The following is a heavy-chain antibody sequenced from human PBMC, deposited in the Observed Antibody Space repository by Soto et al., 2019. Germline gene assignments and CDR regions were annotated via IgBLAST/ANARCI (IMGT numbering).Heavy chain of an antibody. Sequence: PGGSLRLSCAASGFTFSSYSMNWVRQAPGKGLEWVSYISSGSSTIYYADSVKGRFTISRDNAKNSLYLQMSSLRDEDTAVYYCARDQSSSWYYDYWGQGTLVTVSS. D-gene: IGHD6-13*01. CDR1: GFTFSSYS. CDR2: ISSGSSTI. V-gene: IGHV3-48*02. J-gene: IGHJ4*02. CDR3: ARDQSSSWYYDY.